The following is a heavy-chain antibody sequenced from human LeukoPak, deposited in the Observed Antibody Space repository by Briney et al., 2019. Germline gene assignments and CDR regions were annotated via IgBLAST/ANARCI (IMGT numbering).Heavy chain of an antibody. CDR1: GFIFSIYG. D-gene: IGHD3-16*02. CDR3: AKPYSITFGGVISHHAYNWFDP. Sequence: GGSLRLSCAASGFIFSIYGMSWVRQAPGKGLEWVSAISGSGGSTYYADSVKGRFTISRDNSKNTLYLQMNSLRAEDTAVYYCAKPYSITFGGVISHHAYNWFDPWGQGTLVTVSS. V-gene: IGHV3-23*01. J-gene: IGHJ5*02. CDR2: ISGSGGST.